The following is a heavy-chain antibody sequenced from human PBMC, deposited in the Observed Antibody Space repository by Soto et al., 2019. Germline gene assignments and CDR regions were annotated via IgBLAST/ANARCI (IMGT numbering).Heavy chain of an antibody. CDR2: INAGNGNT. D-gene: IGHD4-17*01. V-gene: IGHV1-3*01. J-gene: IGHJ4*02. CDR1: GYTVTSYA. Sequence: VASVKVSCKASGYTVTSYAMHSVRQAPGQRRERMGWINAGNGNTKYSQKLQGRVTSTREKSGSTAYMELRSLRYEDKAVYYCARSPTVTTIYFDYWGQGTLVKVSA. CDR3: ARSPTVTTIYFDY.